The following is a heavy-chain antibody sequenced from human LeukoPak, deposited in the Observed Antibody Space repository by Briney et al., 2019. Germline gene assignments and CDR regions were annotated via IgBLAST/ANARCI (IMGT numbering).Heavy chain of an antibody. D-gene: IGHD1-26*01. CDR1: GFTFSSYW. Sequence: PGGSLRLSCVASGFTFSSYWMHWVRQAPGKGLVWVSRINSDGSSTSYADSVKGRFTISRDNAKNTLYLQMNSLRAEDTAVYYCAREGGGKWELPVYYYGMDVWGQGTTVTVSS. J-gene: IGHJ6*02. CDR2: INSDGSST. CDR3: AREGGGKWELPVYYYGMDV. V-gene: IGHV3-74*01.